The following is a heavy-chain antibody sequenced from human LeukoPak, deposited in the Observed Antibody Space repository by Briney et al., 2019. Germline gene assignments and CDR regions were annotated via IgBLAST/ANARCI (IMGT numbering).Heavy chain of an antibody. CDR1: GGTFSSYA. J-gene: IGHJ4*02. CDR3: AILQAGGLYSSGPRGVDY. CDR2: IIPIFGTA. V-gene: IGHV1-69*06. Sequence: ASVKVSCKASGGTFSSYAISWVRQAPGLGLEWMGGIIPIFGTANYAQKFQGRVTITADKSTSTAYMELSSLRSEDTAVYYCAILQAGGLYSSGPRGVDYWGQGTLVTVSS. D-gene: IGHD6-19*01.